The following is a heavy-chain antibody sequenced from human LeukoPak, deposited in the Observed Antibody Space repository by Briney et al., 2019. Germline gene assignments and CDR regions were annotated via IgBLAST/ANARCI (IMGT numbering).Heavy chain of an antibody. D-gene: IGHD6-13*01. V-gene: IGHV3-48*01. J-gene: IGHJ4*02. CDR1: GFTFSSYS. CDR3: ARHPNSNWDY. CDR2: ISSSSSTI. Sequence: GGSLRLSCAASGFTFSSYSMNWVRQAPGKGLEWVSYISSSSSTIYYADSVKGRFTISRDNAKNSLHLQMNSLRAEDTAVYYCARHPNSNWDYWGQGTLVTVSS.